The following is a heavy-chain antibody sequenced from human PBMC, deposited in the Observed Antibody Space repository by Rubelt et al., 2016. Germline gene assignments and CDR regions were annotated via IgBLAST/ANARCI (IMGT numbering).Heavy chain of an antibody. J-gene: IGHJ3*02. CDR1: GFTVSSNY. V-gene: IGHV3-53*04. CDR3: AREGDMGYCSSTSCYAFDI. D-gene: IGHD2-2*01. CDR2: IYSGGST. Sequence: GGSLRLSCAASGFTVSSNYMSWVRQAPGKGLEWVSVIYSGGSTYYADSVKGRFTISRHNSKNTLYLQMNSLRADDTAVYYCAREGDMGYCSSTSCYAFDIWGQGTMVTVSS.